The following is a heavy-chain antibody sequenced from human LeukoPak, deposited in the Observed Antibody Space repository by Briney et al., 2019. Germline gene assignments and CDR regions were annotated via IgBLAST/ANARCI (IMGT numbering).Heavy chain of an antibody. V-gene: IGHV4-4*07. J-gene: IGHJ5*02. CDR2: IYTSGST. D-gene: IGHD3-10*01. CDR1: GGSISSYY. CDR3: ARAREEYYYGSGSYGFDP. Sequence: SGTLSLTCTVSGGSISSYYWSWIRQPAGKGLEWIGRIYTSGSTNYNPSLKSRVTMSVDTSKNQFSLKLSSVTAADTAVYYCARAREEYYYGSGSYGFDPWGQGTLVTVSS.